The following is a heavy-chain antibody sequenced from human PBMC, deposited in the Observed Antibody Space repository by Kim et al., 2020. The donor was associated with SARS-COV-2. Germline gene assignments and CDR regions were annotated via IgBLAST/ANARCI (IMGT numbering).Heavy chain of an antibody. V-gene: IGHV4-34*01. CDR2: N. J-gene: IGHJ4*02. CDR3: ARDSGLGVVDY. Sequence: NNSNQSLQSRVTVSVDPSKNQFSLKLSSVTAADAAVYYCARDSGLGVVDYWGQGTLVTVSS. D-gene: IGHD1-26*01.